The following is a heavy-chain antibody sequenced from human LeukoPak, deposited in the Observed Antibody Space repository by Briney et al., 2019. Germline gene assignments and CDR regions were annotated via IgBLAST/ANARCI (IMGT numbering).Heavy chain of an antibody. CDR2: IRSKAYGGTT. CDR1: GFTFNDYV. J-gene: IGHJ4*02. D-gene: IGHD3-10*01. CDR3: STGFGDE. V-gene: IGHV3-49*04. Sequence: PGGSLRLSCTASGFTFNDYVLTWVRQAPGKGLECVGFIRSKAYGGTTEYAASVKGRFTISRDDSKSIAYLQMNSLKTEDTAVYYCSTGFGDEWGQGTLVTVSS.